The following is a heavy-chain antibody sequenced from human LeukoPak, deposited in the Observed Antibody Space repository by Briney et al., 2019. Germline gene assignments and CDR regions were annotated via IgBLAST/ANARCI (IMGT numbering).Heavy chain of an antibody. J-gene: IGHJ4*02. CDR2: ISGSGGST. D-gene: IGHD6-6*01. V-gene: IGHV3-23*01. CDR1: GFTFSSYA. Sequence: GGSLRLSCAASGFTFSSYAMSWVRQAPGKGLEWVSAISGSGGSTYYADSVKGRFTISRDNSKNTLYLQMNSLRAEDTAVYYCEKDEAARQRGAFDYWGQGTLVTVSS. CDR3: EKDEAARQRGAFDY.